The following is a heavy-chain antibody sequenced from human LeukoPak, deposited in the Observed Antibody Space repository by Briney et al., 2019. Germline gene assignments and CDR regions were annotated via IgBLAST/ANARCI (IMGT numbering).Heavy chain of an antibody. CDR3: ARDPLPYYDILTGYLNPPYFDY. CDR1: GFTFSRYW. CDR2: IQQDGSEK. D-gene: IGHD3-9*01. V-gene: IGHV3-7*01. J-gene: IGHJ4*02. Sequence: PGGSLRLSCAASGFTFSRYWMSWVRQAPGKGLEWVANIQQDGSEKYYVDSVKGRFTISRDNAKNTLYLQMNSLRAEDTAVYYCARDPLPYYDILTGYLNPPYFDYWGQGTVVTVSS.